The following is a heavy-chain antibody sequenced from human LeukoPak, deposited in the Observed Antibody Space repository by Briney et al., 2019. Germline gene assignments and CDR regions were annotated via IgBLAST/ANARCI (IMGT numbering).Heavy chain of an antibody. CDR3: ARVGGGIIID. D-gene: IGHD3-10*01. V-gene: IGHV4-30-4*01. Sequence: PSETLSLTCTVSGASIRSGDYYWSWIRQPPGKGLEWIGYIYDSGSTYYNPSLKSRITISVDTSENRFSLKLSSVTAADTAVYYCARVGGGIIIDWGQGTLVTVSS. J-gene: IGHJ4*02. CDR2: IYDSGST. CDR1: GASIRSGDYY.